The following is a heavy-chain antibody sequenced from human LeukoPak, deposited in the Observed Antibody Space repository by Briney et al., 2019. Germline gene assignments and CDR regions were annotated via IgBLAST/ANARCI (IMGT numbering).Heavy chain of an antibody. Sequence: GGSLRLSCAAFSGYWMTWVRQAPGKGLEWVANIKQDGSEKYYVDSVKGRFTISRDNAKNSLFLQMNSLRAEDTAVYYCARINSGRHLGDAFDIWGQGTTVTVPS. CDR3: ARINSGRHLGDAFDI. D-gene: IGHD1-26*01. CDR1: SGYW. J-gene: IGHJ3*02. V-gene: IGHV3-7*01. CDR2: IKQDGSEK.